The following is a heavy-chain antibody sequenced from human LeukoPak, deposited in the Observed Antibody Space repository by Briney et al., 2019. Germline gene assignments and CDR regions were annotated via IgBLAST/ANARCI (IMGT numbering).Heavy chain of an antibody. Sequence: GGSLRLSCAASGFTFSEFYMAWIRQAPGKGLEWVAFIRYDGSKKFYPDSVRGRFTISRDNSKNTLYLYINSLRAEDTAVYFCAKVGKRDQPAYYYYYYMDVWGKGTTVTISS. V-gene: IGHV3-30*02. J-gene: IGHJ6*03. D-gene: IGHD7-27*01. CDR1: GFTFSEFY. CDR2: IRYDGSKK. CDR3: AKVGKRDQPAYYYYYYMDV.